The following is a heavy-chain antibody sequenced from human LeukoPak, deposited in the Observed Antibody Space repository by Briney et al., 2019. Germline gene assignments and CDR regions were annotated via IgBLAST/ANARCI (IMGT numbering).Heavy chain of an antibody. J-gene: IGHJ3*02. D-gene: IGHD3-3*01. CDR2: MYTSGST. CDR3: ARDLGVVTTNDAFDI. CDR1: GGSISSYY. Sequence: SETLCLTCTVSGGSISSYYWSWIRQPAGKGLEWIGRMYTSGSTNYNPSLKGRVTMSVDTSKNQFSLNLSSVTAADTAVYYCARDLGVVTTNDAFDIWGQGTMVTVSS. V-gene: IGHV4-4*07.